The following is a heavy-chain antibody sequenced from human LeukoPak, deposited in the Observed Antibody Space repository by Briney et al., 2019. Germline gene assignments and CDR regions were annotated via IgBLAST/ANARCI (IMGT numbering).Heavy chain of an antibody. J-gene: IGHJ5*02. CDR1: GFSFSIYG. V-gene: IGHV3-23*01. D-gene: IGHD6-6*01. Sequence: GGSLRLSCVASGFSFSIYGMTWVRQAPGKGLEWVSSIDGSGGEIHYADSVKGRFTISRDNSKNTVYLQTNSLRDEDTAVFYCAKGGPFSTSSQKYFDPWGRGSLVIVS. CDR2: IDGSGGEI. CDR3: AKGGPFSTSSQKYFDP.